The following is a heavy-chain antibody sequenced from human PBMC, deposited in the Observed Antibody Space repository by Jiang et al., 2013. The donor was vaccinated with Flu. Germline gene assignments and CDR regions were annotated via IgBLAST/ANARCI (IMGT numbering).Heavy chain of an antibody. V-gene: IGHV3-33*05. CDR3: ARYGYNYYYYGMDV. D-gene: IGHD6-13*01. Sequence: QLVESGGGVVQPGRSLRLSCAASGFTFSSYGMHWVRQAPGKGLEWVAVISYDGSNKYYADSVKGRFTISRDNSKNTLYLQMNSLRAEDTAVYYCARYGYNYYYYGMDVWGQGTTVTVSS. J-gene: IGHJ6*02. CDR1: GFTFSSYG. CDR2: ISYDGSNK.